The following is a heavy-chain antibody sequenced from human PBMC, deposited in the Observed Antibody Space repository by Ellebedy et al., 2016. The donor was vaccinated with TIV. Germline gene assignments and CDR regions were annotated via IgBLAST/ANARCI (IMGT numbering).Heavy chain of an antibody. V-gene: IGHV4-39*01. CDR1: GGSFSAYY. CDR2: ISYGGSA. D-gene: IGHD6-19*01. Sequence: MPSETLSLTCAVYGGSFSAYYWGWIRQPPGKGLEWIGSISYGGSAYYNPPLKSRVTISVDTSKNQFSLKMTSVTAADTAVYYCARHPLEWLVGPTYFDYWGPGTLITVSS. CDR3: ARHPLEWLVGPTYFDY. J-gene: IGHJ4*02.